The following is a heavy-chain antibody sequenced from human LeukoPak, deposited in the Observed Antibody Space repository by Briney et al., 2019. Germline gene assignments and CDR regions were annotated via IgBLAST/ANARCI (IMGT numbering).Heavy chain of an antibody. Sequence: ASVKVSCKASGYTFTGYYMHWVRQAPGQGLEWMGWINPNSGGTNYAQKFQGRVTMTGDTSISTAYMELSRLRSDDTAVYYCARDRGYSYGYPSYYYYGMDVWGQGTTVTVSS. CDR3: ARDRGYSYGYPSYYYYGMDV. D-gene: IGHD5-18*01. V-gene: IGHV1-2*02. CDR2: INPNSGGT. J-gene: IGHJ6*02. CDR1: GYTFTGYY.